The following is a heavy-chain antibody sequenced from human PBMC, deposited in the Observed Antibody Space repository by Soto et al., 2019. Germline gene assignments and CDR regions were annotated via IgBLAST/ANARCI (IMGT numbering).Heavy chain of an antibody. J-gene: IGHJ6*03. V-gene: IGHV4-31*03. CDR3: ARESYTRYYYYYMDV. Sequence: PSETLSLTCTVSGGSISSGGYYWSWIRQHPGKGLEWIGYIYYSGSTYYNPSLKSRVTMSVDTSKNQFSLRLSSVTAADTAVYYCARESYTRYYYYYMDVWGKGTTVTVSS. CDR2: IYYSGST. D-gene: IGHD1-1*01. CDR1: GGSISSGGYY.